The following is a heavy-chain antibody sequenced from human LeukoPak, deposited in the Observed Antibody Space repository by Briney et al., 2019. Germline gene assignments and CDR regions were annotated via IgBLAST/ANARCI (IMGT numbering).Heavy chain of an antibody. CDR3: ARKYCSGGSCYSGYFDY. V-gene: IGHV4-34*01. J-gene: IGHJ4*02. D-gene: IGHD2-15*01. CDR2: IDHSGRT. CDR1: GGSSSGYY. Sequence: SETLSLTCAVYGGSSSGYYWSWIRQPPGKGLEWIGEIDHSGRTNSNPSLKSRVTISVDTSKNQFSLKLSSVTAADTAVYYCARKYCSGGSCYSGYFDYWGQGTLVTVSS.